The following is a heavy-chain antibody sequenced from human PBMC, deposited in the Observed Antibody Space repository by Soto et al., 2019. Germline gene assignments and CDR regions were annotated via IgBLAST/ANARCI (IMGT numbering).Heavy chain of an antibody. V-gene: IGHV4-59*08. J-gene: IGHJ4*02. CDR2: IYYSGST. CDR1: GGSISSSY. CDR3: ARLYSGTLSFDY. Sequence: SETLSLTCTVAGGSISSSYWSWIRQPPGKGLEWIGFIYYSGSTNYNPSLKSRVTISVDTSKNQFSLKLSSVTAADTAVYYCARLYSGTLSFDYWGQGTLVTVS. D-gene: IGHD1-26*01.